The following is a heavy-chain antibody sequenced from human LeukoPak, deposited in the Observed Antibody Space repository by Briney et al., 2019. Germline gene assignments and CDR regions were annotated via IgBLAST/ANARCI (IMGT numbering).Heavy chain of an antibody. V-gene: IGHV3-23*01. CDR3: VKRSGDSSSGY. CDR1: GFTFSSYW. D-gene: IGHD6-6*01. CDR2: ISGSGGST. J-gene: IGHJ4*02. Sequence: GGSLRLSCAASGFTFSSYWMSWVRQAPGKGLEWVSAISGSGGSTYYADSVKGRFTISRDNSKNTLYLQMNSLRAEDTAVYYCVKRSGDSSSGYWGQGTLVTVSS.